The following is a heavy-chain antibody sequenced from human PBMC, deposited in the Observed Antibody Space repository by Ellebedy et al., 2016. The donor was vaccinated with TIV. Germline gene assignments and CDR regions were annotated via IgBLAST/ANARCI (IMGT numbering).Heavy chain of an antibody. CDR3: ARVGYYDSSI. J-gene: IGHJ4*02. D-gene: IGHD3-22*01. Sequence: AASVKVSCKASGCTFSSYAISWVRQAPGQGLDWMGRIIPILGIANYEQKFQGRVTIPADKSTSTAYMELSRLRSEDTAVYYCARVGYYDSSIWGQGTLVTVSS. CDR1: GCTFSSYA. V-gene: IGHV1-69*04. CDR2: IIPILGIA.